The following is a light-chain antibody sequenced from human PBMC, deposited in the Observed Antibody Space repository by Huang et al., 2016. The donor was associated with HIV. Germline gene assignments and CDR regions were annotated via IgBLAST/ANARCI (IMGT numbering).Light chain of an antibody. J-gene: IGKJ3*01. CDR3: QEANSFPPRVT. CDR2: ATS. V-gene: IGKV1-12*01. Sequence: DIQMTQSPSSVSASVGDRVTITCRASQAISSYLAWYQQKPGKAPKPLIFATSTLQSGVPSRFSGSVSGTDFTLTISSLQPEDFATYYCQEANSFPPRVTFGPGTKVHIK. CDR1: QAISSY.